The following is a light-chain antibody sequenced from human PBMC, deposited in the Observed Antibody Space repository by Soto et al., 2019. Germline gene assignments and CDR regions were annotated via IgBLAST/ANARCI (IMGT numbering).Light chain of an antibody. CDR3: QHQSSWPRT. CDR1: QSVGNN. J-gene: IGKJ1*01. Sequence: EILLTQSPGTLSLSPGERATLSCRASQSVGNNLAWYQQKPGQAPRLLIHGASTRATGIPARFSGSGSGTGFTLTISSLQSEDFAIYYCQHQSSWPRTFGQGTKVDIK. CDR2: GAS. V-gene: IGKV3-15*01.